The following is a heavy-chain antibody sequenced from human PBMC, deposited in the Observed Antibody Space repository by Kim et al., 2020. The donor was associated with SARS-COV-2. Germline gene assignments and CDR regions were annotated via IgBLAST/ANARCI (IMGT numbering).Heavy chain of an antibody. Sequence: GGSLRLSCVVSGFTLSDYAMHWVRQAPGRGPEYVSAINSNGLRTYYADSVADRFTMFRDVSRSTVYLQMGSLRPDDSGLYYCVREARNRAAYDYLDYWGRGTQVSVSS. J-gene: IGHJ4*02. CDR3: VREARNRAAYDYLDY. CDR1: GFTLSDYA. CDR2: INSNGLRT. V-gene: IGHV3-64*02. D-gene: IGHD1-1*01.